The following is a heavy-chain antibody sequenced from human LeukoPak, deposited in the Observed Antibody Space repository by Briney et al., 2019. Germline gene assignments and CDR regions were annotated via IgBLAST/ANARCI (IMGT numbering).Heavy chain of an antibody. CDR2: ISAYNGNT. CDR3: ARDSYWSQYSSSWYISSYGMDV. J-gene: IGHJ6*02. D-gene: IGHD6-13*01. Sequence: ASVKVSCKASGYTFTSYGISWVRQAPGQWLEWMGWISAYNGNTNYAQKLQGRVTMTTDTSTSTAYMELRSLRSDDTAVYYCARDSYWSQYSSSWYISSYGMDVWGQGTTVTVSS. CDR1: GYTFTSYG. V-gene: IGHV1-18*01.